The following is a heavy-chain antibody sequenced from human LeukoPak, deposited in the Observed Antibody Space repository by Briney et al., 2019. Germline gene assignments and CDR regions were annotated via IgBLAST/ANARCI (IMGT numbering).Heavy chain of an antibody. CDR3: ARDQYDSVWGSYRPHFDY. Sequence: NFQGRVTMTTDTSTSTAYMELRSLRSDDTAVYYCARDQYDSVWGSYRPHFDYWGQGTLVTVSS. D-gene: IGHD3-16*02. J-gene: IGHJ4*02. V-gene: IGHV1-18*01.